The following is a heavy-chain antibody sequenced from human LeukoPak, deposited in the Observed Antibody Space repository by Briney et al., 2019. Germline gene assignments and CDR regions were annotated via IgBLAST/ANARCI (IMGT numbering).Heavy chain of an antibody. CDR3: AKVRWGSDNALDS. Sequence: GGSLRLSCAASGFPFSDYGMYWVRQAPGKGLEWLAVISHDGSNKHYADSVKGRITISRDNSMNTLYLQMNSLTAEDTAVYYCAKVRWGSDNALDSWGQGTLVTVSS. CDR1: GFPFSDYG. CDR2: ISHDGSNK. D-gene: IGHD3-16*01. J-gene: IGHJ4*02. V-gene: IGHV3-30*18.